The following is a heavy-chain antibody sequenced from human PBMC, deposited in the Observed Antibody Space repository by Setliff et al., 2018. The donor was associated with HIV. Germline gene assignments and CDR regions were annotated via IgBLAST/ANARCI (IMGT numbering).Heavy chain of an antibody. CDR3: MRGRSITIFGVAYFDF. V-gene: IGHV4-38-2*02. CDR2: VYHSGTT. CDR1: GDSISTAYY. D-gene: IGHD3-3*01. Sequence: SETLSLTCSVSGDSISTAYYWGWIRQPPGKGLEWIGSVYHSGTTYYNPSLKSRVTISVDMSNNQFSLKVTSVTAADTAVYYCMRGRSITIFGVAYFDFWGQGTQVTVSS. J-gene: IGHJ4*02.